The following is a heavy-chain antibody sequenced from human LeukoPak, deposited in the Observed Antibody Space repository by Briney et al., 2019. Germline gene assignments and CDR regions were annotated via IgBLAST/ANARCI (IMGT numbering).Heavy chain of an antibody. D-gene: IGHD2-2*01. CDR1: GYTFTSYG. V-gene: IGHV1-18*01. CDR2: ISDYNGNA. CDR3: ARVDLGYCSSANCYDHYYHVNV. Sequence: GASVKVSCKASGYTFTSYGISWVRQAPGQGLEWMGWISDYNGNANYAQKFQGRVSMTTDTSTGTAYMELRSLISDDTAVYYCARVDLGYCSSANCYDHYYHVNVWGKGTTVTVSS. J-gene: IGHJ6*03.